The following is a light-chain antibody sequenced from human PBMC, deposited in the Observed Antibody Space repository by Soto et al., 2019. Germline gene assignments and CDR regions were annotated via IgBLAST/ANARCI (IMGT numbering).Light chain of an antibody. V-gene: IGLV7-43*01. Sequence: QAVVTQEPSLTVSPGGTVTLTCASNTGAVTSGYFPNWFQQRPGQAPRALIYSTSSKNSWTPARFSGSLLGGKAALTLSGVQPEDEAEYYCLLYYDGAGVFGGGTKLTVL. CDR1: TGAVTSGYF. CDR3: LLYYDGAGV. CDR2: STS. J-gene: IGLJ3*02.